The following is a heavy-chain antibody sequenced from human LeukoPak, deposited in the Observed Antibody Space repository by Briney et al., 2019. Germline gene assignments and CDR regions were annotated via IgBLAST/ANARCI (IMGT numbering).Heavy chain of an antibody. CDR3: AKGHNPDAYCAGDCYFSY. V-gene: IGHV3-23*01. CDR1: GFTFSSYA. Sequence: GSLRLSCAASGFTFSSYAMSWVRQAPGKGLEWVSGISDSGGSTYYADSVKGRFTISRDNSKNTLYLQMNSLRAEDTAVYYCAKGHNPDAYCAGDCYFSYWGQGSLVTVSS. CDR2: ISDSGGST. J-gene: IGHJ4*02. D-gene: IGHD2-21*02.